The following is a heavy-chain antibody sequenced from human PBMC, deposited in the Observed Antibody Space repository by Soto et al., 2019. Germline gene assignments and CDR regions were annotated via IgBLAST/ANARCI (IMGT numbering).Heavy chain of an antibody. Sequence: PSETLSLTCPVSGVSISNDVYYWTWLRQYPGKGLEWVGYIYYTGSTYYTPSLTSLVMMSVETSKNXIPLKLSSVTAEYTAVYYCGRQPYGDHGCLDYWAQGTLVT. CDR3: GRQPYGDHGCLDY. CDR2: IYYTGST. J-gene: IGHJ4*02. D-gene: IGHD4-17*01. V-gene: IGHV4-31*01. CDR1: GVSISNDVYY.